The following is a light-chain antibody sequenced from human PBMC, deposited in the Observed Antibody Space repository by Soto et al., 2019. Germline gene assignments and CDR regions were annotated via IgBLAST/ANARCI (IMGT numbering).Light chain of an antibody. V-gene: IGKV3-15*01. CDR2: DTS. CDR1: QVIGDT. CDR3: QPYNNWPLT. J-gene: IGKJ4*01. Sequence: VMRQSPTTLSDSPREGATLSCRASQVIGDTLAWYQHKPGQTPRLLIYDTSTRATGVPTRFSGSRSGAEFTLTINSLQSEDFAVYYCQPYNNWPLTFGGGTKVDI.